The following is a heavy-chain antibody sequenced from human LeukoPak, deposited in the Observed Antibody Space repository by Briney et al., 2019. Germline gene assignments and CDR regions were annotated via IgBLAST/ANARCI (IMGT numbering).Heavy chain of an antibody. CDR1: GGSISSGGYS. CDR2: IYHSGST. J-gene: IGHJ4*02. CDR3: ARAGGYSYGYFDY. D-gene: IGHD5-18*01. Sequence: SETLSLTCAVSGGSISSGGYSWSWIRQPPGKGLEWIGYIYHSGSTYYNPSLKSRVTISVDRSKNQFSLKLGSVTAADTAVYYCARAGGYSYGYFDYWGQGTLVTVSS. V-gene: IGHV4-30-2*01.